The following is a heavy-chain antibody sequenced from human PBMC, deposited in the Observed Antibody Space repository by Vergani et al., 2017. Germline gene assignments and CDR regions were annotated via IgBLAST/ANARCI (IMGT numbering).Heavy chain of an antibody. CDR3: ARGIAVAGSFDY. Sequence: QVQLQESGPGLVKPSQTLSLTCTVSGGSISSGGYYWSWIRQHPGKGLEWIGYIYYSGSTNYNPSLKSRVTISVDTSKNQFSLKLSSVTAADTAVYYCARGIAVAGSFDYWGQGTLVTVSS. J-gene: IGHJ4*02. CDR2: IYYSGST. CDR1: GGSISSGGYY. V-gene: IGHV4-31*03. D-gene: IGHD6-19*01.